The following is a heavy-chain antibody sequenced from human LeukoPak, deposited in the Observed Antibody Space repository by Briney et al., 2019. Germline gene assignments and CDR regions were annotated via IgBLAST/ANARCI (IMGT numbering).Heavy chain of an antibody. Sequence: ASVKVSCKASGYTLTDYYIHWVRQAPGQRLEWMGWIYLNNGDTRSAEKFQGRVTMTSDTSISTAYMELSSLTSDDMAVYYCARDSPAAMLDIDYWGQGTLVTVSS. CDR2: IYLNNGDT. CDR1: GYTLTDYY. J-gene: IGHJ4*02. D-gene: IGHD2-2*01. CDR3: ARDSPAAMLDIDY. V-gene: IGHV1-2*02.